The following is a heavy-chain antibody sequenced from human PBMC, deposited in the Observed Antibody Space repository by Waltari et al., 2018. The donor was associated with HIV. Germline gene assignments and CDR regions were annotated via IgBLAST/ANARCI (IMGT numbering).Heavy chain of an antibody. CDR1: GVTVSRYW. J-gene: IGHJ4*02. V-gene: IGHV3-74*01. CDR2: INTDGSGT. Sequence: EVQLVESGGGLVQPGGSLGISCTALGVTVSRYWMHWVRQAPGKGLVWFSVINTDGSGTNYADSVKGRFTISRDNAKNTLYLQMNSLRAEDTAVYYCARGVGSAYYFDHWGQGTLVTVSS. D-gene: IGHD1-26*01. CDR3: ARGVGSAYYFDH.